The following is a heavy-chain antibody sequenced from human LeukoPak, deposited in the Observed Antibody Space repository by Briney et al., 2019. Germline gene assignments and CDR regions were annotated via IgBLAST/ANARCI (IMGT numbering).Heavy chain of an antibody. D-gene: IGHD6-19*01. Sequence: GGSLRLSCAASGFTFSSYAMSWVRHAPGKGLEWVSTISGSGGSTYYADPVKGRFTISRDNSKNTLYLQMNSLRAEDTAVYYCAKDRQLDWFDPWGQGTLVTVSS. CDR1: GFTFSSYA. J-gene: IGHJ5*02. V-gene: IGHV3-23*01. CDR3: AKDRQLDWFDP. CDR2: ISGSGGST.